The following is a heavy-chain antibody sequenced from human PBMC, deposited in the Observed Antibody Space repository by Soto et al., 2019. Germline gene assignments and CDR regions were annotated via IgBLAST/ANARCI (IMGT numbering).Heavy chain of an antibody. CDR1: GYTFNNYG. CDR2: INVYNGNT. J-gene: IGHJ5*02. Sequence: ASVKVSCEASGYTFNNYGIRWVRQAPGQGLEWMGWINVYNGNTKYAQKVQGRVTMTTDTSTSTAYMELRSLRSDDTAVYYCARGAGSGSYYNQYNWFDPWGQGTLVTVSS. V-gene: IGHV1-18*01. CDR3: ARGAGSGSYYNQYNWFDP. D-gene: IGHD3-10*01.